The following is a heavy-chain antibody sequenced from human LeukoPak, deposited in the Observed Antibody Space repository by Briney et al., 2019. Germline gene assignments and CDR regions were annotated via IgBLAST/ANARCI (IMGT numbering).Heavy chain of an antibody. CDR1: GFTFSGYW. D-gene: IGHD3/OR15-3a*01. Sequence: GGSLRLSCADSGFTFSGYWMNWVRQAPGKGLEWVANINQNGGEKYYVDSVKGRFAISRDNGKNSLYLQMNSLRAEDTAVYYCARGATGPDDLWTGYYPRNYYYGMDVWGQGTTVTVSS. CDR3: ARGATGPDDLWTGYYPRNYYYGMDV. J-gene: IGHJ6*02. V-gene: IGHV3-7*03. CDR2: INQNGGEK.